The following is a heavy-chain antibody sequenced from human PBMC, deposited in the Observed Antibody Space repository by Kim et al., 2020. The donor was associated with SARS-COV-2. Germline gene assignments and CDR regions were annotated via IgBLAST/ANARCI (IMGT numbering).Heavy chain of an antibody. V-gene: IGHV3-23*01. CDR3: AKDRGGMIVVALYY. Sequence: GGSLRLSCAASGFTFSSYGMNWVRQAPGKGLELVSAIRCNGGNTYYANSVKGRFTISRDNSKNTLYLQMNSLRTEDTAVYYCAKDRGGMIVVALYYWGQG. CDR1: GFTFSSYG. D-gene: IGHD3-22*01. CDR2: IRCNGGNT. J-gene: IGHJ4*02.